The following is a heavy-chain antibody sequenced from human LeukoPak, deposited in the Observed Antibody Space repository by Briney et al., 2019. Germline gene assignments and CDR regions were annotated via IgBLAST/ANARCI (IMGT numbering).Heavy chain of an antibody. D-gene: IGHD6-19*01. CDR2: INPNSGGT. CDR3: ARGGIVGAVAPNWFDP. Sequence: ASVKVSCKASGYTFTGYYMHWVRQAPGQGLEWMGWINPNSGGTNYAQKFQGRVTMTRDTSISTAYMELSRLRSDDTAVYYCARGGIVGAVAPNWFDPWGQGTLVTVSS. V-gene: IGHV1-2*02. J-gene: IGHJ5*02. CDR1: GYTFTGYY.